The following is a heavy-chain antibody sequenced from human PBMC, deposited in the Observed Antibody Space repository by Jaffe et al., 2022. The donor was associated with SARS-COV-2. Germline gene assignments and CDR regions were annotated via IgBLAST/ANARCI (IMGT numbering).Heavy chain of an antibody. V-gene: IGHV1-18*01. J-gene: IGHJ4*02. Sequence: QVQLVQSGTEVKKPGASVKVSCKASGYTFSSYGVSWMRQAPGQGLEWMGWISAYSGNTNYAQNLQGRVTMTTETSTSTAYMELRSLRSDDTAVYYCARDCSSTSCYYGVDYWGQGTLVTVSS. CDR3: ARDCSSTSCYYGVDY. D-gene: IGHD2-2*01. CDR2: ISAYSGNT. CDR1: GYTFSSYG.